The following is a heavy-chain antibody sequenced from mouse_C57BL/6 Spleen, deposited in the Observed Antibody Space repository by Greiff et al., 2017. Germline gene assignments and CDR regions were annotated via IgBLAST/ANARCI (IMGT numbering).Heavy chain of an antibody. CDR1: GYTFTSYW. D-gene: IGHD1-1*01. Sequence: QVQLQQPGAELVRPGTSVKLSCKASGYTFTSYWMHWVKQRPGQGLEWIGVIDPSDSYTNYNQKFKGKATLTVDTSSSTAYMQLSSLTSEDSAVFYGARGELRRSYAMDYWGQGTSVTVSS. CDR3: ARGELRRSYAMDY. V-gene: IGHV1-59*01. CDR2: IDPSDSYT. J-gene: IGHJ4*01.